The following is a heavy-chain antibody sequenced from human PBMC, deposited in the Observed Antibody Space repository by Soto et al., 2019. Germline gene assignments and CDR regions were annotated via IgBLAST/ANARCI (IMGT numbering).Heavy chain of an antibody. V-gene: IGHV5-10-1*01. J-gene: IGHJ4*02. CDR2: IDPSDSYT. CDR3: ARRGYSGYESTTPFDY. CDR1: GYSFTSYW. Sequence: EVQLVQSGAEVKKPGESLRISCKGSGYSFTSYWISWVRQMPGKGLEWMGRIDPSDSYTNYSPSFQGHVTISADKSISTAYLQWSSLKASDTAMYYCARRGYSGYESTTPFDYWGQGTLVTVSS. D-gene: IGHD5-12*01.